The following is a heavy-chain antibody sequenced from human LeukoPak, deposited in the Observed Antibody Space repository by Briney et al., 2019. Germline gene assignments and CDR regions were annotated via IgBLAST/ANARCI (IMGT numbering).Heavy chain of an antibody. V-gene: IGHV3-23*01. CDR2: ISGSGGST. D-gene: IGHD5-24*01. J-gene: IGHJ4*02. CDR1: GFTFSSYA. Sequence: GGSLRLSCAAPGFTFSSYAMSWVRQAPGKGLEWVSAISGSGGSTYYADSVKGRFTISRDNSKNTLYLQMNSLRAEDTAVYYCATEPKLEMATILNYDYWGQGTLVTVSS. CDR3: ATEPKLEMATILNYDY.